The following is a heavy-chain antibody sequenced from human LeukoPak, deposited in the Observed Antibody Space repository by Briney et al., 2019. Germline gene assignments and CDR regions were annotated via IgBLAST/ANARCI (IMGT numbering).Heavy chain of an antibody. CDR3: ARGRGGSGLPFDH. J-gene: IGHJ4*02. V-gene: IGHV4-59*01. CDR2: IHSSGST. D-gene: IGHD3-10*01. Sequence: SETLSLTCIVSVCSISRYYRSWIRQPPGKGLEWIGYIHSSGSTNYNPSLKSRVAYSVDTSKNQFSLKLSSVTAADTAVYYCARGRGGSGLPFDHWGQGTLVTVSS. CDR1: VCSISRYY.